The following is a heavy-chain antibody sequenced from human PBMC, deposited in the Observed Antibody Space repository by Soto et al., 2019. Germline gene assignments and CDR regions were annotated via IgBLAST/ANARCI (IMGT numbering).Heavy chain of an antibody. CDR1: GDSVSSVGFH. Sequence: PSETLSLTCTVSGDSVSSVGFHWAWLRRPPGKGLEWIGYIYNGGSTYYRPSLESRIHISLDTTKNQYSLRLTSVTAADTAVYFCARAPVGLDTISYFDYWGQGKLVTVSS. J-gene: IGHJ4*02. D-gene: IGHD3-3*01. V-gene: IGHV4-30-4*01. CDR3: ARAPVGLDTISYFDY. CDR2: IYNGGST.